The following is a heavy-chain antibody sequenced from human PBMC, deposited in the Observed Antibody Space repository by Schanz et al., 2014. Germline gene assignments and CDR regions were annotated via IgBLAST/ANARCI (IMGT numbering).Heavy chain of an antibody. Sequence: EVQLVESGGGLIQPGGSLRLSCAVSGFTVSSNYMSWVRQAPGKGLECVSILYIRSTYYADSVKGRFAISRENSKNTMFLQMSSLRPEDTAVYYCATGRAASNFGSEYFLYWGQGTLVTVSS. D-gene: IGHD6-13*01. J-gene: IGHJ1*01. CDR1: GFTVSSNY. V-gene: IGHV3-66*03. CDR3: ATGRAASNFGSEYFLY. CDR2: LYIRST.